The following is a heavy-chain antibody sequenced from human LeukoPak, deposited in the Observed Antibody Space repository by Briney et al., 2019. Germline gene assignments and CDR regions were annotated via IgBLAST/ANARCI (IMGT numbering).Heavy chain of an antibody. CDR3: ATRRVSYGDYEY. D-gene: IGHD4-17*01. CDR2: IYYSGST. CDR1: GGSISTNSYY. J-gene: IGHJ4*02. V-gene: IGHV4-39*01. Sequence: PSETLSLTCSVSGGSISTNSYYWDWIRQPPGKGLEWIGRIYYSGSTYYNPSLKSRVTISVDTSKNQFSLKLSSVTAADTAVYYCATRRVSYGDYEYWGQGSLVTVSS.